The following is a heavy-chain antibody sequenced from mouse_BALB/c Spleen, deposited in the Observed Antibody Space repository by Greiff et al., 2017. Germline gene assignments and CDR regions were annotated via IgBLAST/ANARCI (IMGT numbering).Heavy chain of an antibody. J-gene: IGHJ1*01. CDR2: ISNGGGST. D-gene: IGHD1-1*01. CDR3: ARQELLWYFDV. Sequence: EVKLMESGGGLVQPGGSLKLSCAASGFTFSSYTMSWVRQTPEKRLEWVAYISNGGGSTYYPDTVKGRFTISRDNAKNTLYLQMSSLKSEDTAMYYCARQELLWYFDVWGAGTTVTVSS. CDR1: GFTFSSYT. V-gene: IGHV5-12-2*01.